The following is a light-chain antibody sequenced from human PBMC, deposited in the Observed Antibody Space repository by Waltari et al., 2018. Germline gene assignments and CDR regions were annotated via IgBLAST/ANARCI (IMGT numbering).Light chain of an antibody. CDR2: DVN. V-gene: IGLV2-11*01. J-gene: IGLJ2*01. CDR3: SSYAGSYTVL. CDR1: SSDVGGYNY. Sequence: QSALTQPRSVSGSPGQSVTISCTGTSSDVGGYNYVSWYQQHPGKAPALMLFDVNKRPSGVPDRFSGSKSGNAASLTISGLQAEDEADYYCSSYAGSYTVLFGGGTKLTVL.